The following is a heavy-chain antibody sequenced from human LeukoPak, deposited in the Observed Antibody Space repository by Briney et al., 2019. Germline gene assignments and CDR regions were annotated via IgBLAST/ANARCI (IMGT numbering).Heavy chain of an antibody. CDR3: GREPTGGYDFDY. CDR1: GYTFTSYG. D-gene: IGHD5-12*01. J-gene: IGHJ4*02. CDR2: IYAKNGDT. Sequence: GASVKVSCKASGYTFTSYGISWVRQAPGQGLEWMGWIYAKNGDTNYARTVQGRITMTTDTSTSTAYMELRSLRSDDTAMYYCGREPTGGYDFDYWGQGTLVTVSS. V-gene: IGHV1-18*01.